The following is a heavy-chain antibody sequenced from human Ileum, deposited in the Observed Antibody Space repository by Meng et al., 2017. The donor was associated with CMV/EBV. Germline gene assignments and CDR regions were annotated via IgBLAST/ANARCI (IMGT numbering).Heavy chain of an antibody. CDR3: ARGVVGNWFDP. V-gene: IGHV1-8*01. D-gene: IGHD6-6*01. J-gene: IGHJ5*02. CDR1: GSPFTCYD. CDR2: VIPNSGNT. Sequence: CQAAGSPFTCYDISWVRQPTGQGLEWMGWVIPNSGNTGYAQKFQGRVPMTRNTSISTAYMELSSLRSEDTAVYYCARGVVGNWFDPWGQGTLVTVSS.